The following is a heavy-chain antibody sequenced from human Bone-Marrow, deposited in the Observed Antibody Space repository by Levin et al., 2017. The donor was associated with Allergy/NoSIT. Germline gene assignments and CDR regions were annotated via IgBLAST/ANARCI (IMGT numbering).Heavy chain of an antibody. D-gene: IGHD3-22*01. CDR1: GGSISSGDYY. CDR2: IYYSGST. CDR3: ASHYLPYYYDSSGYYKSDSSNWFDP. V-gene: IGHV4-30-4*01. J-gene: IGHJ5*02. Sequence: SETLSLTCTVSGGSISSGDYYWSWIRQPPGKGLEWIGYIYYSGSTYYNPSLKSRVTISVDTSKNQFSLKLSSVTAADTAVYYCASHYLPYYYDSSGYYKSDSSNWFDPWGQGTLVTVSS.